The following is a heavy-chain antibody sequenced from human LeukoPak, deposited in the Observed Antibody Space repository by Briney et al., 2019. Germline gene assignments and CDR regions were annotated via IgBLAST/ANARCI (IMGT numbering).Heavy chain of an antibody. Sequence: VKVSCKASGGTFSSYAISWVRQAPGQGLEWMGGIIPIFGTANYAQKFQGRVTITADESTSTAYMELSSLRSEDTAVYYCARMSRNYVWGSYRPYHHPPFDYWGQGTLVTVSS. V-gene: IGHV1-69*13. CDR1: GGTFSSYA. J-gene: IGHJ4*02. D-gene: IGHD3-16*02. CDR3: ARMSRNYVWGSYRPYHHPPFDY. CDR2: IIPIFGTA.